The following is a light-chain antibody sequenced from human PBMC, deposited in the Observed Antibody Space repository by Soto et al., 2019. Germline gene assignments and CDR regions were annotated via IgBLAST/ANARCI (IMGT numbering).Light chain of an antibody. Sequence: DIVRTQSPDSLAVSLGERATINCKSSQSVLYKSNNKTHLAWYQQKSGQPPKLLMSWASIRESGVPDRFSGSGSGTDFTLTITSLQAADVAIYYCQQYYGNPRTFGQGTRVEVK. V-gene: IGKV4-1*01. CDR2: WAS. J-gene: IGKJ1*01. CDR3: QQYYGNPRT. CDR1: QSVLYKSNNKTH.